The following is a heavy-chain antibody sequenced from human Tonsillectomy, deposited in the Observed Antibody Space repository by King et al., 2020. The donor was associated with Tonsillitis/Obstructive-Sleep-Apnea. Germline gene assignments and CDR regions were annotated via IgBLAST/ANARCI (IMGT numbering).Heavy chain of an antibody. CDR3: AKAFSLGYYYYYMDV. J-gene: IGHJ6*03. CDR2: ISGSGGSS. V-gene: IGHV3-23*04. CDR1: GVTVSSYA. D-gene: IGHD2/OR15-2a*01. Sequence: VQLVESGGGLVQPGGSLRISCAASGVTVSSYAMRWVGQATGKGLERVSWISGSGGSSDYADSVKGRLTISRTNSKNTLYLQMNSLRVEDTAVYYCAKAFSLGYYYYYMDVWGKGTTVTVSS.